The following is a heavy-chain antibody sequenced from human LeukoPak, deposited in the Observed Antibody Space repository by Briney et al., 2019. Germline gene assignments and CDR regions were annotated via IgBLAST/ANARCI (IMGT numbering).Heavy chain of an antibody. CDR2: ISSSSSYI. Sequence: GGSLSLSCAASGFTFSSYSMNWASQAPGRGLEWVSSISSSSSYIYYADSVNVRFTISRDNAKTSLYLKMNSLRAEDTAVYYCARDSFGYDFWSGYSQPWGQGTLVTVSS. CDR3: ARDSFGYDFWSGYSQP. J-gene: IGHJ5*02. CDR1: GFTFSSYS. D-gene: IGHD3-3*01. V-gene: IGHV3-21*01.